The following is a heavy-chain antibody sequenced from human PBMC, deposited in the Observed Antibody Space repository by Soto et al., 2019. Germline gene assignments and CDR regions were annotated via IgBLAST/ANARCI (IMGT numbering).Heavy chain of an antibody. V-gene: IGHV3-23*01. D-gene: IGHD6-6*01. CDR3: SNPRPPTPPYYMAV. CDR1: GFTLSSYA. J-gene: IGHJ6*03. Sequence: AGGSLRVPWGASGFTLSSYAMSWVRQAPGKGLEWVSAISGSGGSTYYADSVKGRFTISRDNSKNTLYLQMNSLRAEDTAVYYFSNPRPPTPPYYMAVWGQGTTVTVSS. CDR2: ISGSGGST.